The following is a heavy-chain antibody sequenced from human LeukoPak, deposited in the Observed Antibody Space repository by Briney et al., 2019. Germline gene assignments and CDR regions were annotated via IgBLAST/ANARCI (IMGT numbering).Heavy chain of an antibody. D-gene: IGHD6-13*01. CDR3: ARVVIAVAAGGAAAGHFDY. V-gene: IGHV4-34*01. Sequence: SETLSLTCAVYGGSFSGYYWSWIRQPPGKGLEWIGEINHSGSTNYNPSLKSRVTISVDTSKNQFSLKLSSVTAADTAVYYCARVVIAVAAGGAAAGHFDYWGQGTLVTVSS. CDR2: INHSGST. J-gene: IGHJ4*02. CDR1: GGSFSGYY.